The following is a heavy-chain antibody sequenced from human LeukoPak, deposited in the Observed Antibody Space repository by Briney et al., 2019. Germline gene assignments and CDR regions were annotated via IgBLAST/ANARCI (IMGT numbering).Heavy chain of an antibody. D-gene: IGHD2-15*01. CDR2: ISGSGGST. Sequence: SGESLRLSWAASGFTFSSYAMSWVRQVPGGGLEWVSSISGSGGSTYYADSVKGGFTISRDNSKNTLYLQMNSLRAEDTAVYYCAKDGVAAISSMWLVHPYYFDYWGQGTLVTVSS. V-gene: IGHV3-23*01. CDR3: AKDGVAAISSMWLVHPYYFDY. CDR1: GFTFSSYA. J-gene: IGHJ4*02.